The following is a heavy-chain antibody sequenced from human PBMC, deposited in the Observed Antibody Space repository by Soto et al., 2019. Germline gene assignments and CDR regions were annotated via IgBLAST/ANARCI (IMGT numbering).Heavy chain of an antibody. J-gene: IGHJ4*02. CDR1: GLTFSSYA. V-gene: IGHV3-30-3*01. CDR2: ISYDGSNK. CDR3: ARGRSSYSYGSTYFDY. D-gene: IGHD5-18*01. Sequence: QVQLVESGGGVVQPGRSLRLSCAASGLTFSSYAMHWVRQAPGKGLGWVAVISYDGSNKYYADSVKGRFTISRDNSKNTLYLQMNSLRAEDTAVYYCARGRSSYSYGSTYFDYWGQGTLVTVSS.